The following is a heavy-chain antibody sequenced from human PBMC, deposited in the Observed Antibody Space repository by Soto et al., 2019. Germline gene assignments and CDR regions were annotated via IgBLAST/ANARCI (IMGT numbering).Heavy chain of an antibody. CDR3: ARDTGYLDY. J-gene: IGHJ4*02. CDR1: GFTFSSYG. D-gene: IGHD1-1*01. CDR2: IWYDGSNK. V-gene: IGHV3-33*01. Sequence: QVQLVESGGGVVQPGRSLRLSCAASGFTFSSYGMHWVRQAPGKGLEWVAVIWYDGSNKYYADSVKGRFTISRDNSKNTLYLQMNSLRAEDTAVYYCARDTGYLDYCGQGTLVTLSS.